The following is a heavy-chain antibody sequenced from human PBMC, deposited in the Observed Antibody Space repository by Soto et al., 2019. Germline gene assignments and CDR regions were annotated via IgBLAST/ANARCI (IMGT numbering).Heavy chain of an antibody. CDR2: ISAYNGNT. CDR3: ANSEYSSSRWGDYGMDV. V-gene: IGHV1-18*01. D-gene: IGHD6-6*01. J-gene: IGHJ6*02. CDR1: GYTFTSYG. Sequence: GASVKVSCKASGYTFTSYGISWVRQAPGQGLEWMGWISAYNGNTNYAQKLQGRVTMTTDTSTSTAYMELRSLRSDDTAVYYCANSEYSSSRWGDYGMDVWGQGTMVTVSS.